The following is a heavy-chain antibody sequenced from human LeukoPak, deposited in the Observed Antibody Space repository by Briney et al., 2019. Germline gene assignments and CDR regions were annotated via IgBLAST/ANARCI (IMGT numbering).Heavy chain of an antibody. D-gene: IGHD5-18*01. CDR2: ISYDGSNK. Sequence: SXRXSXXAXGFXFSXYGMHWVRQAPGKGLEWVAVISYDGSNKYYADSVKGRFTISRDNSKNTLYLQMNSLRAEDTAVYYCAKADTAMVVLRSFDYWGQGTLVTVSS. CDR1: GFXFSXYG. J-gene: IGHJ4*02. V-gene: IGHV3-30*18. CDR3: AKADTAMVVLRSFDY.